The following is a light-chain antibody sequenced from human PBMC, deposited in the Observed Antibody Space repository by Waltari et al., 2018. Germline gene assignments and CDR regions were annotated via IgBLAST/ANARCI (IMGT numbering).Light chain of an antibody. J-gene: IGKJ3*01. CDR3: VQDIHWPFT. V-gene: IGKV2-30*01. Sequence: VVVTQSPVALPVTLGQPAAISCRSSQSLVDSDGNTYLNWFQQRPGQSPRRLIYKVSNRDSGVPDRFSGSGSGTDFTLKISRVEAEDVGIYYCVQDIHWPFTFGPGTKVDIK. CDR1: QSLVDSDGNTY. CDR2: KVS.